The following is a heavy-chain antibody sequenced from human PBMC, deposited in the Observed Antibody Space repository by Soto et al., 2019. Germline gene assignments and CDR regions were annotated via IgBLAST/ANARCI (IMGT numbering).Heavy chain of an antibody. CDR3: ARSVAGPQNFDY. V-gene: IGHV1-18*01. J-gene: IGHJ4*02. D-gene: IGHD6-19*01. Sequence: QVQLVQSGAEVKKPGASVKVSCKASGYTFTSYGISWVRQAPGQGLEWMGWISAYNGNTKYAQKVQGRVTMTTDTSTRTAYMELRSLRSDDTAVYYSARSVAGPQNFDYWGQGTLVTVSS. CDR2: ISAYNGNT. CDR1: GYTFTSYG.